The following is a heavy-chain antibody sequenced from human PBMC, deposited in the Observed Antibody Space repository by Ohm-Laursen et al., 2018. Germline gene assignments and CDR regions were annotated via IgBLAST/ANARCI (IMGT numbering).Heavy chain of an antibody. D-gene: IGHD3-10*01. Sequence: SLRLSCAASGFTFSSYAMSWVRQAPGKGLEWVSFISVSGGTTYYRDSVKGRFTISRDNAKNSLYLQMNSLRAEDTALYYCAKDSSGGYYGMHVWGQGTTVTVS. CDR2: ISVSGGTT. CDR3: AKDSSGGYYGMHV. V-gene: IGHV3-23*01. CDR1: GFTFSSYA. J-gene: IGHJ6*02.